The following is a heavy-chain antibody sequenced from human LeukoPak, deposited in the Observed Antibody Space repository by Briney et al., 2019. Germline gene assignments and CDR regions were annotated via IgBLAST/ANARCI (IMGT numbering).Heavy chain of an antibody. V-gene: IGHV3-11*01. CDR2: INCGDSI. CDR1: GFTFGDYY. Sequence: GGSLRLSCATSGFTFGDYYMSWIRQAPGKGLEWISYINCGDSIYYADSVRGRFTISRDTARYSLNLQMNTLRADDTAVYYCARGNVGSFDYWGQGTLVAVSS. CDR3: ARGNVGSFDY. J-gene: IGHJ4*02.